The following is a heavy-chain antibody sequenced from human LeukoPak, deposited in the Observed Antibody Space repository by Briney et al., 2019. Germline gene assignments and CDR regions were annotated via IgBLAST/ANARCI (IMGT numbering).Heavy chain of an antibody. CDR2: ISSSSSYI. CDR3: AKNYYDSSGLFDY. J-gene: IGHJ4*02. V-gene: IGHV3-21*01. Sequence: GGSLRLSCAASGFTFNSYSMNWVRQAPGKGLEWVSSISSSSSYIYYADSVKGRFTISRDNAKNSLHLQMNSLRAEDTTVYYCAKNYYDSSGLFDYWGQGTLVIVSS. CDR1: GFTFNSYS. D-gene: IGHD3-22*01.